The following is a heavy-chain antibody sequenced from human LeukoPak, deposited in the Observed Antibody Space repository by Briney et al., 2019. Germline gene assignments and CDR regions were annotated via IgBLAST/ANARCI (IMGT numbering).Heavy chain of an antibody. V-gene: IGHV1-18*01. CDR3: ARPSIAAAGPDAFDI. J-gene: IGHJ3*02. D-gene: IGHD6-13*01. CDR2: ISAYNGNT. CDR1: GYTFTSYG. Sequence: GASVKVSCKASGYTFTSYGISWVREAPGQGLEWMGWISAYNGNTNYAQKLQGRVTMTTDTSTSTAYMELRSLRSDDTAVYYCARPSIAAAGPDAFDIWGQGTMVTVSS.